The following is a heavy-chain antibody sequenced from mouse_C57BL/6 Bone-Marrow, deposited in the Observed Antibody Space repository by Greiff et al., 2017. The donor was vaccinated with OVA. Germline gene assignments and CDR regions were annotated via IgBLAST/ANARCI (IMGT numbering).Heavy chain of an antibody. CDR2: INPSSGYT. J-gene: IGHJ1*03. CDR3: ARYYSNYLLGYFDV. Sequence: QVQLKESGAELARPGASVKMSCKASGYTFTSYTMHWVKQRPGQGLEWIGYINPSSGYTKYNQKFKDKATLTADKSSSTAYMQLSSLTSEDSAVYYCARYYSNYLLGYFDVWGTGTTVTVSS. CDR1: GYTFTSYT. D-gene: IGHD2-5*01. V-gene: IGHV1-4*01.